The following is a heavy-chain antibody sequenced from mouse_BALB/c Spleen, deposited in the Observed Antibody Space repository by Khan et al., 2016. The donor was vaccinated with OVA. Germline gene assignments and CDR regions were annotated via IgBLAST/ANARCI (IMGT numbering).Heavy chain of an antibody. V-gene: IGHV5-9-3*01. J-gene: IGHJ1*01. Sequence: EVQLVESGGGLVQPGGPLKLSCAASGFTFSSYAMSWVRQTPEKRLEWVATISSGDNNTYYPDTVKGRFTISRDNAKNTLYLQMSSLRSEDTAMYYCARPPITTVVATSYWFFDVWGAGTTVTVSS. CDR1: GFTFSSYA. D-gene: IGHD1-1*01. CDR3: ARPPITTVVATSYWFFDV. CDR2: ISSGDNNT.